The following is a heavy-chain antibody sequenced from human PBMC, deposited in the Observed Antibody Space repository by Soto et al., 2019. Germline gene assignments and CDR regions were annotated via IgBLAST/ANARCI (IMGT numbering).Heavy chain of an antibody. CDR3: ARIRDYDILTGYPTNDAFDV. V-gene: IGHV1-2*04. J-gene: IGHJ3*01. CDR2: INPNSGGT. CDR1: GYTFTGYY. Sequence: QVQLVQSGAEVKKPGASVKVSCKASGYTFTGYYMHWVRQAPGQGLEWMGWINPNSGGTNYAQKFQGWVTMTRDTYISTAYMELSRLRSDDTAVYYCARIRDYDILTGYPTNDAFDVWGQGTMVTVSS. D-gene: IGHD3-9*01.